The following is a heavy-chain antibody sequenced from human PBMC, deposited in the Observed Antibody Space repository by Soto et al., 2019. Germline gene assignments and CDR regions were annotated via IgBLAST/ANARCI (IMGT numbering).Heavy chain of an antibody. CDR3: AKDIQGYYSGMDV. V-gene: IGHV3-30*18. CDR2: TSYDGSNK. Sequence: GGSLRLSCAASGFTFSSYGMHWVRQAPGRGLEWVAVTSYDGSNKYYAESVKGRFTISRDNSKNTLYLQMHSLRPEDMALYYCAKDIQGYYSGMDVWGQWTTVTVS. D-gene: IGHD2-21*01. CDR1: GFTFSSYG. J-gene: IGHJ6*02.